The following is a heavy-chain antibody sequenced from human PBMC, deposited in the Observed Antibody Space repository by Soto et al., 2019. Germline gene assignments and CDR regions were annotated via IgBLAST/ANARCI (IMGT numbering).Heavy chain of an antibody. V-gene: IGHV3-30*18. CDR3: VKDKGTSGLSYYFDY. J-gene: IGHJ4*02. CDR2: ISNDGSNE. D-gene: IGHD2-15*01. CDR1: GFTFRWFG. Sequence: GGSLRLSCAGSGFTFRWFGMNWVRQAPGKGLEWVARISNDGSNEYCVDSLKGLFTISRDNSKNTLYLQMDSLRAEDTAVYYCVKDKGTSGLSYYFDYWGQGTLVTVSS.